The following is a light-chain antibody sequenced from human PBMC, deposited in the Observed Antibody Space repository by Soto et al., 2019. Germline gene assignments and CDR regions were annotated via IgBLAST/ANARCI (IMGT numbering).Light chain of an antibody. J-gene: IGKJ1*01. V-gene: IGKV1-39*01. CDR2: TAS. Sequence: DIQMTQSPSSLSASVGDRVTITCRASQSISSYLNWYQQKPGKAPKVLIYTASSLQSGVPSRFGGSGSGTDFTLTISSLQPEDFATYYCQQSHSSPRTFGQGTTV. CDR1: QSISSY. CDR3: QQSHSSPRT.